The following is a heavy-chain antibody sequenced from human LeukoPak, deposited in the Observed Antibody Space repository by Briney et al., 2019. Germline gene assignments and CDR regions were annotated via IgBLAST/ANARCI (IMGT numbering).Heavy chain of an antibody. CDR3: ARSGVTIFGVVIMPFDY. V-gene: IGHV1-18*01. J-gene: IGHJ4*02. Sequence: ASVKVSCKASGYTFTSYGISWVRQAPGLGLEWMGWISAYNGNTNYAQKLQGRVTMTTDTSTSTAYMELRSLRSDDTAVYYCARSGVTIFGVVIMPFDYWGQGTLVTVSS. D-gene: IGHD3-3*01. CDR2: ISAYNGNT. CDR1: GYTFTSYG.